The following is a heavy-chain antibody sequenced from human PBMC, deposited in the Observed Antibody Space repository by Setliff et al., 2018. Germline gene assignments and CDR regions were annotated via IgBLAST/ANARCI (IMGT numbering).Heavy chain of an antibody. CDR3: RFWSSYYKNDY. J-gene: IGHJ4*02. D-gene: IGHD3-3*01. CDR2: INQSGNT. Sequence: SETLSLTCAVYGGSFSDYYWGWIRQSPGERPEWIAEINQSGNTSYNPSLNSRVSVSVDTPTNQFSLKVFSVTAADTAVYYCRFWSSYYKNDYWAQGTLVTVSS. CDR1: GGSFSDYY. V-gene: IGHV4-34*01.